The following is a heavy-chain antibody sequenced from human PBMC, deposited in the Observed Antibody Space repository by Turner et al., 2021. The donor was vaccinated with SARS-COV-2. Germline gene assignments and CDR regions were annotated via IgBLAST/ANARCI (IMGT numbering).Heavy chain of an antibody. CDR1: GFTFSSYN. V-gene: IGHV3-21*01. D-gene: IGHD1-20*01. CDR2: ISSSRSYI. Sequence: EVQLVESGGGLVKPGGSLRLYCAASGFTFSSYNMNWVRQAPGKGLEWVSSISSSRSYIYYADSGKGRFTISRDNAKNSLYLQMNSLRAEDTAVYYCARDRIVRNWNDVPKPTYGMDVWGQGTTVTVSS. CDR3: ARDRIVRNWNDVPKPTYGMDV. J-gene: IGHJ6*02.